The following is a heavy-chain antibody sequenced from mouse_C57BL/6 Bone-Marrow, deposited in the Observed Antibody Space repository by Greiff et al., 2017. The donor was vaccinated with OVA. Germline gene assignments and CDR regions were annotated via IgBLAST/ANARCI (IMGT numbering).Heavy chain of an antibody. D-gene: IGHD2-4*01. Sequence: VQLVESGAELVRPGASVKLSCKASGYTFTDYYINWVKQRPGQGLEWIARIYPGSGNTYYNEKFKGKATLTAEKSSSTAYMQLSSLQSEDSAVYVCARSYYDPLFDYWGQGTTLTVSS. CDR2: IYPGSGNT. CDR1: GYTFTDYY. J-gene: IGHJ2*01. V-gene: IGHV1-76*01. CDR3: ARSYYDPLFDY.